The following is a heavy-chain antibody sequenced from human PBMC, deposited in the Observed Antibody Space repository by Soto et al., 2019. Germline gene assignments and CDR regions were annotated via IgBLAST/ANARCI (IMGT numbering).Heavy chain of an antibody. CDR3: ARSMGLYCSGGSCYGGDWFDP. D-gene: IGHD2-15*01. CDR2: IYYSGST. V-gene: IGHV4-59*01. Sequence: QVQLQESCPGLVKPSETLSLTCTVSGGSISSYYWSWIRQPPGKGLEWIGYIYYSGSTNYNPSLKSRVAIAVDTSKNQFSLKLSSVTAADTAVYYCARSMGLYCSGGSCYGGDWFDPWGKGTLVTVSS. CDR1: GGSISSYY. J-gene: IGHJ5*02.